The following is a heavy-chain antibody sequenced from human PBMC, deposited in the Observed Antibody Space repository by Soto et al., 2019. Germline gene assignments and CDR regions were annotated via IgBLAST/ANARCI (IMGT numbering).Heavy chain of an antibody. V-gene: IGHV1-3*01. J-gene: IGHJ5*02. CDR1: GYTFTSYA. Sequence: ASVKVSCKASGYTFTSYAMHWVRQAPGQRLEWMGWINAGNGNTKYSQKFQGRVTITRDTSASTAYMELSSLRSEDTAVYYCARDRSEREYYDFWSGYFSGFDPWGQGTLVTVSS. D-gene: IGHD3-3*01. CDR3: ARDRSEREYYDFWSGYFSGFDP. CDR2: INAGNGNT.